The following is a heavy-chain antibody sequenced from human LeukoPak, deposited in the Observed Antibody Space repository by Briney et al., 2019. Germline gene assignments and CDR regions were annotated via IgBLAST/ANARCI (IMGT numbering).Heavy chain of an antibody. CDR2: IYYSGTT. Sequence: PSETLSLTCTVSGGSISSYYWSWIRQPPGKGLEWIGSIYYSGTTYYNPSLKSRVTISVDTSKNQFSLKLSSVTAADTAVYYCARRGRHSQFDYWGQGTLVTVSS. CDR1: GGSISSYY. CDR3: ARRGRHSQFDY. V-gene: IGHV4-39*01. J-gene: IGHJ4*02. D-gene: IGHD2-15*01.